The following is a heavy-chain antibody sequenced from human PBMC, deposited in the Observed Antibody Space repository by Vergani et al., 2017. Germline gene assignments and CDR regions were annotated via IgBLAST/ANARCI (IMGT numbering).Heavy chain of an antibody. CDR2: IYYSGST. Sequence: QVQLQESGPGLVKPSETLSLTCTVSGGSISSYYWSWIRQPPGKGLEWIGYIYYSGSTNYNPSLTSRVTISVDTSKNQFSLKLSSVTAADTAVYYCARGGRYSSYPRYYYMDVWGKGTTVTVSS. CDR3: ARGGRYSSYPRYYYMDV. J-gene: IGHJ6*03. D-gene: IGHD6-13*01. CDR1: GGSISSYY. V-gene: IGHV4-59*01.